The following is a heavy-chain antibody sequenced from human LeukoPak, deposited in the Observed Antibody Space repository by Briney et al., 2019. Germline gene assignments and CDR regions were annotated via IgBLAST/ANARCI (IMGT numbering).Heavy chain of an antibody. J-gene: IGHJ4*02. D-gene: IGHD5-12*01. CDR2: IIPIFGTA. Sequence: AASVKVSCKASGYTFTSYGISWVRQAPGQGLEWMGGIIPIFGTANYAQKFQGRVTITADESTSTAYMELSSLRSEDTAVYYCARRVLRRGYSGYGGLDYWGQGTLVTVSS. V-gene: IGHV1-69*13. CDR1: GYTFTSYG. CDR3: ARRVLRRGYSGYGGLDY.